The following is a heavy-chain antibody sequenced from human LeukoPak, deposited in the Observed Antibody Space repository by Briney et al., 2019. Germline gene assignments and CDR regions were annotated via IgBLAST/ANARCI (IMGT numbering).Heavy chain of an antibody. D-gene: IGHD3-16*01. CDR2: ITTSGSSS. CDR1: GFTFSSSA. J-gene: IGHJ4*02. V-gene: IGHV3-23*01. CDR3: ARGRYGWLPFDY. Sequence: GGSLRLSCAASGFTFSSSAMSWVREAPGKGLEWVSTITTSGSSSFYADSVKDRFTISRDNSKSTLYVQMNSLRAEDTAVYYCARGRYGWLPFDYWGQGTLVTVSS.